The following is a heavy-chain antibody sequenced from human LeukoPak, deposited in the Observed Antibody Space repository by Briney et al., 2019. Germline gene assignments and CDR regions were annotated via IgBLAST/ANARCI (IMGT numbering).Heavy chain of an antibody. J-gene: IGHJ4*02. D-gene: IGHD2-2*01. V-gene: IGHV3-30*02. CDR2: IRYDGSNK. CDR1: GFTFSSYG. CDR3: AKPNVGYCRNNTCPGYFAY. Sequence: GGSLRLSCAASGFTFSSYGMSWVRQAPGKGLEWVAFIRYDGSNKYYADSVKGRFTISRDNPKNTVYLQLNSLRGDDTAVYYCAKPNVGYCRNNTCPGYFAYWGQGTLVTVSS.